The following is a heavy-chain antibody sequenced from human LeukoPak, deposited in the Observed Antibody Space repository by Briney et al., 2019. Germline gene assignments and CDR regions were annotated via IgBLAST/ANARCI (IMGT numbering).Heavy chain of an antibody. CDR1: GFTFSSYA. D-gene: IGHD5-18*01. CDR2: ISYDGSNK. Sequence: GGSLRLSCADSGFTFSSYAMHWVRQAPGKGLEWVAVISYDGSNKYYADSVKGRFTISRDNSKNTLYLQMNSLRAEDTAVYYCARDFGWIQLWLGSWGQGTLVTVSS. J-gene: IGHJ5*02. CDR3: ARDFGWIQLWLGS. V-gene: IGHV3-30-3*01.